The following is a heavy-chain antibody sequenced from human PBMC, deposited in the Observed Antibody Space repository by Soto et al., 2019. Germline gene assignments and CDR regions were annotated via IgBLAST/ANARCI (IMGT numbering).Heavy chain of an antibody. CDR3: ARDRTGIAEAGDPKYGMDV. V-gene: IGHV1-46*01. CDR1: GYTFTSYY. J-gene: IGHJ6*02. D-gene: IGHD6-19*01. CDR2: INPSGGST. Sequence: QVQLVQSGAEVKKPGASVKVSCKASGYTFTSYYMHWVRQAPGQGLEWMGIINPSGGSTSYAQKFQGRVTMTRDTSTSTVYMELSSLRSEDTAVYYCARDRTGIAEAGDPKYGMDVWGQGTTVTVSS.